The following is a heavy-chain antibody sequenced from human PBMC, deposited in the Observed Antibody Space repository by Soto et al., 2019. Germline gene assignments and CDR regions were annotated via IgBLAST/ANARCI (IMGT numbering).Heavy chain of an antibody. Sequence: EVQLVESGGGLVKPGESLRLSCAASGFTFSNYNMIWVRQAPGKGLEWVSSISRSSGYIYYADSMKGRFTISRDNAKNSLFLQMNSLRDEDTAVYFCARCGTGVQYGYNYSPNYWGQGTLVPVSS. V-gene: IGHV3-21*01. J-gene: IGHJ4*02. CDR2: ISRSSGYI. CDR1: GFTFSNYN. CDR3: ARCGTGVQYGYNYSPNY. D-gene: IGHD5-12*01.